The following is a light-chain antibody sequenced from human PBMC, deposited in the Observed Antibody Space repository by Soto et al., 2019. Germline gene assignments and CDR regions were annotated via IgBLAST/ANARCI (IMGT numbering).Light chain of an antibody. Sequence: QSVLTQPRSVSGSPGQSVTISCTGTSSDVGGYNYVSWYQQHPGKAPKLMIYDVSKRPSGVPDRFSGSKSGNTASLTISGLQAEDEADYCCCSYAGRYTWVFGGGTEVTVL. CDR3: CSYAGRYTWV. J-gene: IGLJ3*02. CDR1: SSDVGGYNY. CDR2: DVS. V-gene: IGLV2-11*01.